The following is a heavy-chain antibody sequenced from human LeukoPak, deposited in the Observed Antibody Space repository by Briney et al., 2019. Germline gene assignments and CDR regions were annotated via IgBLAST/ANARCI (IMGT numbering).Heavy chain of an antibody. CDR2: ISYDGSNK. CDR1: GFTFSSYA. CDR3: AREFYDSSGYSFDY. V-gene: IGHV3-30-3*01. D-gene: IGHD3-22*01. Sequence: GGSLRLSCAATGFTFSSYAMHWVRQAPGKGLEWVAVISYDGSNKYYADSVKGRFTISRDNSKNTLYLQMNSLRAEDTAVYYCAREFYDSSGYSFDYWGQGTLVTVSS. J-gene: IGHJ4*02.